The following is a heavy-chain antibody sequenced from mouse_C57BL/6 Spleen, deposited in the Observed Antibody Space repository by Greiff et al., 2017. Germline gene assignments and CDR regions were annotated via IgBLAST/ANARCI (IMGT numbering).Heavy chain of an antibody. Sequence: QVQLQQPGAELVMPGASVKLSCKASGYTFTSYWMHWVKQRPGQGLEWIGEIDPSDSYTNYNQKFKGKSTLTGDKSASTAYMQLSSLTSEDSAVYYCARRGKDSMDYWGQGTSVTVSS. D-gene: IGHD2-1*01. V-gene: IGHV1-69*01. CDR3: ARRGKDSMDY. J-gene: IGHJ4*01. CDR2: IDPSDSYT. CDR1: GYTFTSYW.